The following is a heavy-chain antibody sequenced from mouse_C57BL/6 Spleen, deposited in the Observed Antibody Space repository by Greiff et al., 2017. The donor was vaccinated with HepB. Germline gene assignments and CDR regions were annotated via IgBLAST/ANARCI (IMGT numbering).Heavy chain of an antibody. CDR3: TRWEDGYFSWFAY. Sequence: QVQLQQSGAELVRPGASVTLSCKASGYTFTDYEMHWVKQTPVHGLEWIGAIDPETGGTAYNQKFKGKAILTADKSSSTAYMELRSLTSEDSAVYYCTRWEDGYFSWFAYWGQGTLVTVSA. D-gene: IGHD2-3*01. J-gene: IGHJ3*01. CDR2: IDPETGGT. V-gene: IGHV1-15*01. CDR1: GYTFTDYE.